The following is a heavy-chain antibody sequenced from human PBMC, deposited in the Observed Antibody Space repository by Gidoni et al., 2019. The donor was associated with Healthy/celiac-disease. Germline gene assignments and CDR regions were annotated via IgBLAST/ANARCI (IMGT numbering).Heavy chain of an antibody. Sequence: QVQLQESGPGLVKPSETLSLTCTVSGGSISSSYWSWIRQPPGKGLEWIGYIYYSGSTNYNPSLKSRVTISVDTSKNQFSLKLSSVTAADTAVYYCARTTVTTIRTFDYWGQGTLVTVSS. D-gene: IGHD4-4*01. CDR2: IYYSGST. V-gene: IGHV4-59*01. J-gene: IGHJ4*02. CDR3: ARTTVTTIRTFDY. CDR1: GGSISSSY.